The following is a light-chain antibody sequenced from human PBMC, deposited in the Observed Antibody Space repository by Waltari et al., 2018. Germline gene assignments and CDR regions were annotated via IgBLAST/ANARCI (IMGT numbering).Light chain of an antibody. CDR1: QSVGIN. CDR2: GVS. Sequence: DIQMTQSPSFLSASVGDRVTISCQASQSVGINLNWYQQRPGQAPNLLIFGVSSLHGGAPSRFSGSGSETVFSLTIRGLQPEDFATYYCHQTHSFPRTFGQGTKVEIK. J-gene: IGKJ2*02. V-gene: IGKV1-39*01. CDR3: HQTHSFPRT.